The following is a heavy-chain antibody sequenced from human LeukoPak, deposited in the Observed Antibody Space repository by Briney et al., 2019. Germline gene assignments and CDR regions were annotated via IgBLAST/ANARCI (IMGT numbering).Heavy chain of an antibody. J-gene: IGHJ4*02. Sequence: PGGSLRLSCAASGFTFGTFWMHWVRQAPGKGLVWVSRINPEETTTNYADAVKGRFTISRGNAKNTLYLQMNSLGAEDTAVYYCARGGLEPVDYWGQGTLVTVSS. D-gene: IGHD1-14*01. CDR2: INPEETTT. CDR3: ARGGLEPVDY. V-gene: IGHV3-74*01. CDR1: GFTFGTFW.